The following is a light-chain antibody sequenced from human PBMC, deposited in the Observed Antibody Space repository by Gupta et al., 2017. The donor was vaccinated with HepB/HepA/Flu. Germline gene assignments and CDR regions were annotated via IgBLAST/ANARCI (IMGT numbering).Light chain of an antibody. CDR1: SLRNCY. J-gene: IGLJ2*01. Sequence: SSELTQDPAVSVALGQTVRITCQGDSLRNCYASWYQQKPGRAPPLVIYGKNNRPSGIPDRFSGSTSLDTASLTITGAQAEDEADYYCNSRDSSGDHLVLFGGGTKVTVL. V-gene: IGLV3-19*01. CDR3: NSRDSSGDHLVL. CDR2: GKN.